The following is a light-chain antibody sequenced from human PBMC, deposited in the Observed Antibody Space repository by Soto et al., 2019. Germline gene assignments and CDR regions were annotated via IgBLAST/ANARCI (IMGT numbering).Light chain of an antibody. Sequence: QSVLTQPPSVSGAPGQTVTISCTGSSSNIGAPYDVHWYQHLPGTAPKLPIYGGNNRPSGVPDRFSGSRSGTSASLDITGLRAEDEAAYFCQSYDMSLNNYVFGTGTKVTVL. CDR2: GGN. J-gene: IGLJ1*01. V-gene: IGLV1-40*01. CDR3: QSYDMSLNNYV. CDR1: SSNIGAPYD.